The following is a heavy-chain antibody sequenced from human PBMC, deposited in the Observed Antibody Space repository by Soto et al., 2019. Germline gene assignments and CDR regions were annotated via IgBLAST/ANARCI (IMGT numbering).Heavy chain of an antibody. D-gene: IGHD3-3*01. CDR3: AKDLLDY. J-gene: IGHJ4*02. V-gene: IGHV3-30*18. CDR1: GFTFSSYG. CDR2: ISYDGSNK. Sequence: GWSLRLSCAASGFTFSSYGMHWVRQAPGKGLEWVAVISYDGSNKYYADSVKGRFTISRDNSKNTLYLQMNSLRAEDTAVYYCAKDLLDYWGQGTLVTVSS.